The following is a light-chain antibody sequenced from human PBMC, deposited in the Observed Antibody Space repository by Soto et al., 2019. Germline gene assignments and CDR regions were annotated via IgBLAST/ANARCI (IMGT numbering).Light chain of an antibody. CDR1: QSISSY. CDR3: QQSYSTPIT. V-gene: IGKV1-39*01. CDR2: AAS. Sequence: DITMTQSPSSLSASVGDRVTITCRASQSISSYLNWYQQKPGKAPKLLIYAASSLQSGVPSRFSGSGSGTDFTLTISSLQPEDFATYYCQQSYSTPITFGQGTRLEMK. J-gene: IGKJ5*01.